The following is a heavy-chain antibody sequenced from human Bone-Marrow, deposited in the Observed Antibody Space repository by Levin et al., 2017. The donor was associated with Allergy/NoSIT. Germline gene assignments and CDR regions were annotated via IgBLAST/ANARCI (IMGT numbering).Heavy chain of an antibody. D-gene: IGHD3-10*01. CDR1: GFTFGDYV. J-gene: IGHJ4*02. CDR3: TRVSGDWGLGGFDY. V-gene: IGHV3-49*03. Sequence: GGSLRLSCTASGFTFGDYVMSWFRQAPGKGLEWVGFIRNKAYGGTTEYAASVKGRFAISRDDSKGIAYLQMNSLKTEDTALYYCTRVSGDWGLGGFDYWGQGTLVTVSS. CDR2: IRNKAYGGTT.